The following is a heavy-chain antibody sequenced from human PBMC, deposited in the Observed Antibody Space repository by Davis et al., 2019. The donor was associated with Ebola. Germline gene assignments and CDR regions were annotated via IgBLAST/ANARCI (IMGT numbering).Heavy chain of an antibody. Sequence: ASVKVSCKASGYTFTSYDINWVRQATGQGLEWMGWINPNSGGTNYAQKFQGRVTMTRDTSISTAYMELSRLRSDDTAVYYCAINWGGYWGQGTLVTVSS. V-gene: IGHV1-2*02. J-gene: IGHJ4*02. CDR2: INPNSGGT. CDR3: AINWGGY. CDR1: GYTFTSYD. D-gene: IGHD7-27*01.